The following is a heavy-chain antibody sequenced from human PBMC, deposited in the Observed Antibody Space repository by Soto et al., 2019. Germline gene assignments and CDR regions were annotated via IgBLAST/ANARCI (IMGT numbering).Heavy chain of an antibody. D-gene: IGHD1-7*01. CDR1: GGSISSGGYS. Sequence: QLQLHVCGTGLVKPSQTLSLTCAVSGGSISSGGYSWSWIRQPPGKGLEWIGYIYHSGSTYYNPSLKSRVTISVDRSKNQFSLKLSSVTAADTAVYYCARTESGTFDPWGQGTLVTVSS. V-gene: IGHV4-30-2*01. CDR2: IYHSGST. CDR3: ARTESGTFDP. J-gene: IGHJ5*02.